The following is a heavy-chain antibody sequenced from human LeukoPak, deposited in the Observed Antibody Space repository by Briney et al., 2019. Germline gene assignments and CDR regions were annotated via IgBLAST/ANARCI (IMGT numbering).Heavy chain of an antibody. CDR1: GFTFSSYS. D-gene: IGHD4-17*01. V-gene: IGHV3-21*01. Sequence: GGSLRLSCAASGFTFSSYSMNWVRQAPGKGLEWVSSISSSSSYIYYADSVKGRFTISRDNAKNSLYLQMNSLRAEDTAVYYCAAKPMTTVAFDIWGQGTMVTVSS. J-gene: IGHJ3*02. CDR2: ISSSSSYI. CDR3: AAKPMTTVAFDI.